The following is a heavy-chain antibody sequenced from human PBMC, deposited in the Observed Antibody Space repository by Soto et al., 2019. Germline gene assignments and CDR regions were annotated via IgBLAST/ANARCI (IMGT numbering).Heavy chain of an antibody. J-gene: IGHJ4*02. CDR2: IRTKANSYAT. CDR1: GFTFSGSA. CDR3: TSWYNYGSYYFDY. D-gene: IGHD5-18*01. Sequence: PGGSLRLSCAASGFTFSGSAMHWVRQASGKGLEWVGRIRTKANSYATAYAASVKGRFTISRDDSKNTAYLQMNSLKTEDTAVYYCTSWYNYGSYYFDYWGQGTLVTVSS. V-gene: IGHV3-73*01.